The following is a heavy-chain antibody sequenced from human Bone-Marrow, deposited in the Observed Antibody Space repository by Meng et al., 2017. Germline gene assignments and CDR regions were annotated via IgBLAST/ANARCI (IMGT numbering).Heavy chain of an antibody. CDR2: ISSSSSYI. D-gene: IGHD3-10*01. CDR3: ARATYYASGTSYYYFHY. Sequence: GESLKISCAASGFTFSSYSMNWVRQAPGKGLEWVSSISSSSSYIYYADSVKGRFTISRDNAKNSLYLQMNSLRAEDTAFYYCARATYYASGTSYYYFHYWGQGTLVTVSS. V-gene: IGHV3-21*04. CDR1: GFTFSSYS. J-gene: IGHJ4*02.